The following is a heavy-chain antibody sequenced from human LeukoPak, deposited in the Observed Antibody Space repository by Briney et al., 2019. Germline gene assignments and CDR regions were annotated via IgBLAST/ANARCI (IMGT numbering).Heavy chain of an antibody. Sequence: WASVKVSCKFSGSTLSDLSMHWVRQAPGKGLEWMGRFDPEDGETMYAQRFQGRVTMTEDTSTGTAYMELSSLRSEDTAVYYCTLDPVGGSGSLGYWGQGTLVTVSS. CDR2: FDPEDGET. D-gene: IGHD1-26*01. CDR1: GSTLSDLS. CDR3: TLDPVGGSGSLGY. J-gene: IGHJ4*02. V-gene: IGHV1-24*01.